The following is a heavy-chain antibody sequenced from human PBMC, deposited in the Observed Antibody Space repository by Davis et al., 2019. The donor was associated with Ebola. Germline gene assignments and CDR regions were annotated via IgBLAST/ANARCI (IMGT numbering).Heavy chain of an antibody. CDR2: INTNTGNP. J-gene: IGHJ6*03. CDR1: GYTFTTYP. CDR3: ARNLGTVNMDV. D-gene: IGHD5-18*01. Sequence: AASVKVSCKASGYTFTTYPMNWVRQAPGQGLEWMGWINTNTGNPTYAQGFTGRFVFSLDTSVSTAYLQISSLKAEDTAVYYCARNLGTVNMDVWGKGTMVTVSS. V-gene: IGHV7-4-1*02.